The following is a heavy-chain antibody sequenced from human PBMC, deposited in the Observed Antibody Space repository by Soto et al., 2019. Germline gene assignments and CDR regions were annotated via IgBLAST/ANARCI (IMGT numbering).Heavy chain of an antibody. Sequence: QVQLVESGGGVVQPGRSLRLSCAASGFTFSSSGMHWVRQAPGKGLEWVAVISYDGSNQYYAVSVKGRFTISRDNSKNTLSLQMDSLRAEDSAVYYCAKDYDILTGLFDYWGQGTLVTVSS. J-gene: IGHJ4*02. CDR3: AKDYDILTGLFDY. D-gene: IGHD3-9*01. CDR2: ISYDGSNQ. V-gene: IGHV3-30*18. CDR1: GFTFSSSG.